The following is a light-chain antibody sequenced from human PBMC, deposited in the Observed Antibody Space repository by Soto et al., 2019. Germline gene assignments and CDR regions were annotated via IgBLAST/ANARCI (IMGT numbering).Light chain of an antibody. CDR2: GSS. J-gene: IGKJ5*01. CDR1: ETVSTN. Sequence: EIVLTQSPATLSVSPGERATLSCRATETVSTNLAWFQRKAGQPPRPLIYGSSTRATGVPDRFSGSGSGTGFALIISSLQSEDVAVYYCQQYSNWPPAITFGQGTRLEIK. V-gene: IGKV3-15*01. CDR3: QQYSNWPPAIT.